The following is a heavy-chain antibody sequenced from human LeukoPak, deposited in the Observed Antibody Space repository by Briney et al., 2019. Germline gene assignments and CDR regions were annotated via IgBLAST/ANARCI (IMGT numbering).Heavy chain of an antibody. CDR2: INSDGSST. V-gene: IGHV3-74*01. CDR1: GFTFSSYW. J-gene: IGHJ4*02. D-gene: IGHD2-21*01. CDR3: ARSGGEPFPAQN. Sequence: PGGSLRLSCAASGFTFSSYWMHWVRQAPGKGLVWVSRINSDGSSTSYADSVKGRFTISRDNAKNTLYLQMNSLRAEDTAVYYCARSGGEPFPAQNWGQGTLVTVSS.